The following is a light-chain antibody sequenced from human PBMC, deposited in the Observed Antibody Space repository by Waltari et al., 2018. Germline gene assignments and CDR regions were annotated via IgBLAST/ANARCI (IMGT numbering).Light chain of an antibody. CDR1: TSEAGGYNC. CDR3: GSYTGSTTWV. Sequence: QSALTQPASVSGSPGQSITIPCTGATSEAGGYNCVSWYQQRPGNAPKLLIFDVSNRPSGVSNRFSGSKSGNTASLTISGLQAEDEAAYYCGSYTGSTTWVFGGGTKLTVL. V-gene: IGLV2-14*01. CDR2: DVS. J-gene: IGLJ3*02.